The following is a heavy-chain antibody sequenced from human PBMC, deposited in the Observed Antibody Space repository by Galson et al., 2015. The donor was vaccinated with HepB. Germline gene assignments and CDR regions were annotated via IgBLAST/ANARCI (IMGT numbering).Heavy chain of an antibody. D-gene: IGHD3-22*01. CDR3: TTDYYYDSSGYYYDLHFQH. CDR1: GFTFSNAW. Sequence: SLRLSCAASGFTFSNAWMSWVRQAPGKGLEWVGRIKSKTDGGTTDYAAPVKGRFTISRDDSKNTLYLQMNSLKTEDTAVYYCTTDYYYDSSGYYYDLHFQHWGQGTLVTVSS. V-gene: IGHV3-15*01. CDR2: IKSKTDGGTT. J-gene: IGHJ1*01.